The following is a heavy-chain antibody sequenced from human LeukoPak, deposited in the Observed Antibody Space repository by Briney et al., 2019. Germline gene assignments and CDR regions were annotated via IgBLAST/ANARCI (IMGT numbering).Heavy chain of an antibody. CDR2: ISGSGIST. CDR1: GFTFSNDA. CDR3: AKSKFATSGYDGSLDC. J-gene: IGHJ4*02. D-gene: IGHD5-12*01. Sequence: GGALRLSCAASGFTFSNDAMSWVRQAPGEGLEWGSAISGSGISTYYADSVKVRFTISRDKYKNNLYLQMNSLRAEDTAVYYCAKSKFATSGYDGSLDCWGQGTLVTVSS. V-gene: IGHV3-23*01.